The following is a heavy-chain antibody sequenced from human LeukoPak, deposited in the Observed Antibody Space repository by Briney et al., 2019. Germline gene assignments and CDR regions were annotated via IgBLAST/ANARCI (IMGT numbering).Heavy chain of an antibody. CDR3: AGFSYYDSSSAFDY. V-gene: IGHV3-30*03. Sequence: GGSLRLSCAASGFTFSNYAMHWVRQAPGKGLEWVAVISDDGSNKYYADSVKGRFTISRDNSKNTLYLQMNSLRAEDTAVYYCAGFSYYDSSSAFDYWGQGALVTVSS. D-gene: IGHD3-22*01. CDR2: ISDDGSNK. J-gene: IGHJ4*02. CDR1: GFTFSNYA.